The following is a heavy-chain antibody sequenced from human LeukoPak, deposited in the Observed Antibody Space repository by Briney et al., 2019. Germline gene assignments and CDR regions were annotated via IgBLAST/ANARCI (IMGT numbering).Heavy chain of an antibody. J-gene: IGHJ4*02. CDR1: GVSIRSSNFY. V-gene: IGHV4-39*07. Sequence: SETLSLTCTVSGVSIRSSNFYWGWIRQPPGKGLEWFGSISSSGSTYYNPSLKSRVTLSVDTSKNQFSLQLTYVTAADTAVYYCARAGSGWYGDYWGQGTLVTVSS. CDR3: ARAGSGWYGDY. D-gene: IGHD6-13*01. CDR2: ISSSGST.